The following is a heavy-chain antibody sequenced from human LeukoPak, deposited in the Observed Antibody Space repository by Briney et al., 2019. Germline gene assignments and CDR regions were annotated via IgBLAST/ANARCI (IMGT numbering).Heavy chain of an antibody. CDR1: GFNFGTYA. J-gene: IGHJ6*02. CDR2: ITNSGGST. CDR3: TKDYCGKFCSAV. Sequence: PGGSLRLSCAASGFNFGTYAMTWVRQAPGKGLEWVSTITNSGGSTYYVDSVKGRFTISRDNSKNTLYLQMNSLRAEDTAKYYCTKDYCGKFCSAVWGQGTTVTVSS. V-gene: IGHV3-23*01. D-gene: IGHD3-9*01.